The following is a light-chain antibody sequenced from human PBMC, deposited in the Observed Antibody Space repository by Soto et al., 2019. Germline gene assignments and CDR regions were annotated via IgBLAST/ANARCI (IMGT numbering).Light chain of an antibody. Sequence: QPVLTQSPSASASLGASVKLTCTLSSGHSTYVIAWHQQQPEKGPRYLMTINSDGSHNKGDGIPDRFSGSSSGAERYLTISSLQSEDEADYYCQTGGTGMVFGGGTKVTVL. J-gene: IGLJ2*01. CDR1: SGHSTYV. CDR2: INSDGSH. V-gene: IGLV4-69*01. CDR3: QTGGTGMV.